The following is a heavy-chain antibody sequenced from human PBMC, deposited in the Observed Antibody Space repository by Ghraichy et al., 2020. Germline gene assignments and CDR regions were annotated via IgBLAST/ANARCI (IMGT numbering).Heavy chain of an antibody. CDR3: ARAHGYSSSWLSYYFDY. CDR2: IIPIFGTA. D-gene: IGHD6-13*01. Sequence: SVKVSCKASGGTFSSSAISWVRQAPGQGHEWMGGIIPIFGTANYAQKFQGRVTITADESTSTAYMELSSLSSEDTAVYYCARAHGYSSSWLSYYFDYWGQGTLVTVSS. V-gene: IGHV1-69*13. J-gene: IGHJ4*02. CDR1: GGTFSSSA.